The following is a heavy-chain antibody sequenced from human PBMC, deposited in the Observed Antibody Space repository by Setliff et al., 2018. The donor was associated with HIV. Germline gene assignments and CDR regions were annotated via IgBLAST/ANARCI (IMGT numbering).Heavy chain of an antibody. V-gene: IGHV3-23*01. Sequence: LRLSCAASGFTVSSTYMSWVRQSPVRGLEWVSVISGSGGSTFYADSVKGRFTISRDNSKNTLYLQMNRLRVEDTAVYYCAKDGISGGAYPPYYFDYWGHGTLVTVSS. J-gene: IGHJ4*01. CDR1: GFTVSSTY. D-gene: IGHD2-15*01. CDR3: AKDGISGGAYPPYYFDY. CDR2: ISGSGGST.